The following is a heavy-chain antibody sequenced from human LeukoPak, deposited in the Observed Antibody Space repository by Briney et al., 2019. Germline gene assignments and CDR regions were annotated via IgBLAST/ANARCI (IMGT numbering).Heavy chain of an antibody. Sequence: GGSLRLSCAASGFTFSSYGMHWVRQAPGKGLEWVAVISYDGSNKYYADSVKGRFTISRDNSKNTLYLQMNSLRAEDTAVYYCAKLGGYSSGWAIDYWGQGTLVTVSS. D-gene: IGHD6-19*01. CDR3: AKLGGYSSGWAIDY. CDR1: GFTFSSYG. CDR2: ISYDGSNK. J-gene: IGHJ4*02. V-gene: IGHV3-30*18.